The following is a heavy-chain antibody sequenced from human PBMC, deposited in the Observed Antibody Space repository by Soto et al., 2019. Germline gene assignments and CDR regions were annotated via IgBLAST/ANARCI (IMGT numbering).Heavy chain of an antibody. Sequence: PGGSLRLSCAASGFTFSSYSMNWVRQAPGKGLEWVSSISSSSSYIYYADSVKGRFTISRDNAKNSLYLQMNSLRAEDTAVYYCARERGWTTVVTLGGMDVWGQGTTVTVSS. CDR2: ISSSSSYI. CDR3: ARERGWTTVVTLGGMDV. V-gene: IGHV3-21*01. J-gene: IGHJ6*02. D-gene: IGHD4-17*01. CDR1: GFTFSSYS.